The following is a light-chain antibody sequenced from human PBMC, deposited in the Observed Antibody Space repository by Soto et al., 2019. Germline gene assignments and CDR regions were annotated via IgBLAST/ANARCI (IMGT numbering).Light chain of an antibody. CDR2: DDS. CDR3: SSYTSRITLYV. Sequence: QSVLTQPVSVSGSPGQSFTISCTRTSSDVGGYNYVSWYQQHTGKDPKLLIYDDSNRPSGVSNRFSGAKSGSTASLPISGVQAEDEADYYYSSYTSRITLYVFGTGTKLTVL. J-gene: IGLJ1*01. CDR1: SSDVGGYNY. V-gene: IGLV2-14*01.